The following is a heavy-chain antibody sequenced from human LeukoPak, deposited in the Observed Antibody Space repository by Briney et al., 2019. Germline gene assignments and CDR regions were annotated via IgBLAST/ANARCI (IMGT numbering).Heavy chain of an antibody. V-gene: IGHV3-48*02. Sequence: GGSLRLSCAASGFTFSSYSMNWVRQAPGKGLEWVSYISSSSSTIYYADSVKGRFTISRDNAKNSLHLQMNSLRDEDTAVYYCARDLTAYYDFWSGYFPHIDAFDIWGQGTMVTVSS. CDR3: ARDLTAYYDFWSGYFPHIDAFDI. D-gene: IGHD3-3*01. CDR1: GFTFSSYS. CDR2: ISSSSSTI. J-gene: IGHJ3*02.